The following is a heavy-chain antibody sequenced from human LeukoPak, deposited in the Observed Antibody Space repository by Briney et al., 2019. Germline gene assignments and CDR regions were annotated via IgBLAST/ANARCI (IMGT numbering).Heavy chain of an antibody. J-gene: IGHJ4*02. Sequence: PGGSLRLSCAASGFTFSSYTMNWVRQAPGKGLEWVSSITSSSSYIYYADSVKGRFTISRDNSNNTLYLQMNSLRVEDTAVYYCAGGGGVGAKYWGQGTLVTVSS. CDR2: ITSSSSYI. CDR3: AGGGGVGAKY. CDR1: GFTFSSYT. D-gene: IGHD1-26*01. V-gene: IGHV3-21*04.